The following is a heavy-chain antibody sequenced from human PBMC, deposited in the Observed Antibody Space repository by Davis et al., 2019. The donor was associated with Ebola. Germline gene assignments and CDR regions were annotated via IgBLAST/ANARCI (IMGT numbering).Heavy chain of an antibody. CDR3: ARDGATDYDILTGYYGA. CDR1: GFTFDDYA. CDR2: ISWNSGSI. D-gene: IGHD3-9*01. Sequence: SLKISCAASGFTFDDYAMHWVRQAPGKGLEWVSGISWNSGSIGYADSVKGRFTISRDNAKNSLYLQMNSLRAEDTAVYYCARDGATDYDILTGYYGAWGQGTLVTVSS. V-gene: IGHV3-9*01. J-gene: IGHJ4*02.